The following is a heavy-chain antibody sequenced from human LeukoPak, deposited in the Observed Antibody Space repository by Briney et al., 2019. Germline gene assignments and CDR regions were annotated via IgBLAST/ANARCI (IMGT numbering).Heavy chain of an antibody. CDR3: ARDRGDYVSSPYWYFDL. CDR2: IYYSGST. V-gene: IGHV4-39*07. D-gene: IGHD4-17*01. Sequence: SETLSLTCSVSGGSISSSIYYWGWIRQPPGKGLEWIGSIYYSGSTYFNPSLKSRVTISVDTSKNQFSLKLSSVTAADTAVYYCARDRGDYVSSPYWYFDLWGRGTLVTVSS. J-gene: IGHJ2*01. CDR1: GGSISSSIYY.